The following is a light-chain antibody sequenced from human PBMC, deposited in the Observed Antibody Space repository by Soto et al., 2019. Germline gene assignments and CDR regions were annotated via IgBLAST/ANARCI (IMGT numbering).Light chain of an antibody. Sequence: EIVLTQSPAILSLSPGERATLSCRASQSVSSSLAWYQQKPGQAPRLLIYDTSNRATDIPPRFSGSGSGTDFTLTISRLEPEDFAVYYCQKRNNWPRSTFGQGTRLEIK. CDR3: QKRNNWPRST. V-gene: IGKV3-11*01. CDR2: DTS. J-gene: IGKJ5*01. CDR1: QSVSSS.